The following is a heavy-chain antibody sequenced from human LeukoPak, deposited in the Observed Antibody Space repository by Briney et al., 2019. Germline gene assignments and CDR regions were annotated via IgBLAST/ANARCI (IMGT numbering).Heavy chain of an antibody. D-gene: IGHD6-25*01. CDR1: GYTFTGHY. CDR3: ARGSGTHPDY. V-gene: IGHV1-18*04. CDR2: ISAYNGNT. Sequence: ASVKVSCKASGYTFTGHYMHWVRQAPGHGLEWMGWISAYNGNTNYAQKLQGRVTMTTHTSTSTAYMELRSLRSDDTAVYYCARGSGTHPDYWGQGTLVTVSS. J-gene: IGHJ4*02.